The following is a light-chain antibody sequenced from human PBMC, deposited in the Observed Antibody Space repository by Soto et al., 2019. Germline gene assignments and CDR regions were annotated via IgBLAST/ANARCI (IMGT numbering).Light chain of an antibody. J-gene: IGLJ2*01. CDR2: GNS. CDR1: GSNIGSGYD. CDR3: QSYDSGLGVV. V-gene: IGLV1-40*01. Sequence: QSVLTQPPSVSGAPGQRVTISCTGRGSNIGSGYDVHWYQQFPGTAPKRLIYGNSNRPSGVPDRFSGSKSGTSASLSITGLQAEDEAAYDCQSYDSGLGVVFGGGTKLTV.